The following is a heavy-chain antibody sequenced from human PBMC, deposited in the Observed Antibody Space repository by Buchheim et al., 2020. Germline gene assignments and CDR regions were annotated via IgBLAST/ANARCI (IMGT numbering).Heavy chain of an antibody. CDR2: ISEDGGRT. V-gene: IGHV3-23*01. Sequence: EVQLLASRGGFVQAGGSLRLSCAASGFTFSKSAMSWVRQAPGKGLEWVSAISEDGGRTYYADSVEGRFTISRDNSKNTLYLQMNSLRAEDTAIYYCVKEALGYSYADYWGQGTL. J-gene: IGHJ4*02. CDR3: VKEALGYSYADY. D-gene: IGHD5-18*01. CDR1: GFTFSKSA.